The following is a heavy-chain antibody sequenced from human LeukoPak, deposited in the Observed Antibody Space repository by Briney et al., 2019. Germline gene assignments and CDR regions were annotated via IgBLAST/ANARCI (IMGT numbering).Heavy chain of an antibody. CDR3: ARISSSNWYNERGAFDV. CDR1: GGSISSSSYY. V-gene: IGHV4-61*01. J-gene: IGHJ3*01. CDR2: VYYTGST. D-gene: IGHD6-13*01. Sequence: SETLSLTCTVSGGSISSSSYYWSWVRQPPGKGLEWIGFVYYTGSTNYSPSLKSRVTISVDMSKNQFSLKLRSVTAADTAVYYCARISSSNWYNERGAFDVWGQGTMVTVSS.